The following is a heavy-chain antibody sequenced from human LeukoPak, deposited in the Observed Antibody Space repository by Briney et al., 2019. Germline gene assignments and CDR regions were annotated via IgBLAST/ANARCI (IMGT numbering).Heavy chain of an antibody. D-gene: IGHD3-22*01. CDR3: ARGSRSSGYYLY. CDR1: GGSFSGYY. J-gene: IGHJ4*02. Sequence: PSETLSLTCAVYGGSFSGYYWSWIRQPPGKGLEWIGEINHSGSTNYNPSLKSRVTISVDTSKDQFSLKLSSVTAADTAVYYCARGSRSSGYYLYWGQGTLVTVSS. CDR2: INHSGST. V-gene: IGHV4-34*01.